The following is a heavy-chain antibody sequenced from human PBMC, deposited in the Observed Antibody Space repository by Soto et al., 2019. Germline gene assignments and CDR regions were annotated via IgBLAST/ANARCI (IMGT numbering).Heavy chain of an antibody. V-gene: IGHV4-34*01. CDR1: GGSFSGYY. Sequence: QVQLQQWGAGLLKPSETLSLTCAVYGGSFSGYYWSWIRQPPGKGLEWIGEINHSGSTNYNPSLKVRVTISGDTSKIQFSLKLSSVTAADTAVYYCARAKRSRRYYGSGSYDCYGMDVWGQGSTVTVSS. CDR2: INHSGST. CDR3: ARAKRSRRYYGSGSYDCYGMDV. J-gene: IGHJ6*02. D-gene: IGHD3-10*01.